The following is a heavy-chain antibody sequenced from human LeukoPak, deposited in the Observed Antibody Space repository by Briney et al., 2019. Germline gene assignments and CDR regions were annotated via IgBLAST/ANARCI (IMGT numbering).Heavy chain of an antibody. V-gene: IGHV1-69*10. Sequence: SVKVSCKASGGTFSSYAISWVRQAPGQGLEWMGGIIPILGTANYAQKFQGRVTITADKSTSTAYMELSSLRSDDTAVYYCAREREDIVVVPAAHSGWFDPWGQGTLVTVSS. CDR3: AREREDIVVVPAAHSGWFDP. J-gene: IGHJ5*02. CDR1: GGTFSSYA. CDR2: IIPILGTA. D-gene: IGHD2-2*01.